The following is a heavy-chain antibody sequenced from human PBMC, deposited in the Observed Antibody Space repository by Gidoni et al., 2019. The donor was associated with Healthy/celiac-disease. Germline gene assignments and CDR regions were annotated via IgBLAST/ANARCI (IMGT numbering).Heavy chain of an antibody. D-gene: IGHD6-6*01. CDR3: AKDGYSSSSQPYYYYGMDV. Sequence: EVQLLESGGGLVQPGGSLRLSCAASGFPFSSYARSWVRQAPGKGLEWVSAISGSGGSTYYADSVKGRFTISRDNSKNTLYLQMNSLRAEDTAVYYCAKDGYSSSSQPYYYYGMDVWGQGTTVTVSS. CDR1: GFPFSSYA. CDR2: ISGSGGST. V-gene: IGHV3-23*01. J-gene: IGHJ6*02.